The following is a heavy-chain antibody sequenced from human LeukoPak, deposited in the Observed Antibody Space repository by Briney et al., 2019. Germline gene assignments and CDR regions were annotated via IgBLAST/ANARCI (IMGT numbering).Heavy chain of an antibody. CDR2: IYWNDDK. CDR1: GFSLSTSGVG. Sequence: SGPTLVKPTQTLTLTCTFSGFSLSTSGVGVGWIRQPPGKALEWLALIYWNDDKRYSPSLKSRLTITKDTSKNQVVLTMTNMDPVDTATYYCAHRMTGLVRGVAFDYWGQGTLVTVSS. D-gene: IGHD3-10*01. J-gene: IGHJ4*02. V-gene: IGHV2-5*01. CDR3: AHRMTGLVRGVAFDY.